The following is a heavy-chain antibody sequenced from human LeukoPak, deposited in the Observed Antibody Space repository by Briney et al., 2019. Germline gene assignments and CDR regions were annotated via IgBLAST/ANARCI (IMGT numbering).Heavy chain of an antibody. CDR3: ARDPEYSSGLKYYYYYYGMDV. V-gene: IGHV1-18*01. CDR1: GYTFTSYG. Sequence: GASVKVSCKASGYTFTSYGISWVRQAPGQGLEWMGWISAYNGNTNYAQKLQGRVTMTTDTSTSTAYMELRSLRSDDTAVYYCARDPEYSSGLKYYYYYYGMDVWGQGTTVTVSS. D-gene: IGHD6-19*01. CDR2: ISAYNGNT. J-gene: IGHJ6*02.